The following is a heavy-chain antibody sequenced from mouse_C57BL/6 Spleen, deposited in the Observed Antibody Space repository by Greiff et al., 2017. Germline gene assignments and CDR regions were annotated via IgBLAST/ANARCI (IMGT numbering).Heavy chain of an antibody. CDR2: IDPETGGT. V-gene: IGHV1-15*01. CDR1: GYTFTDYE. CDR3: TRSTIVTLRYFDV. Sequence: QVQLQQSGAELVRPGASVTLSCKASGYTFTDYEMHWVKQTPVHGLEWIGAIDPETGGTAYNQKFKGKAIPTADKSSSTAYMELRSLTSEDSAVYYCTRSTIVTLRYFDVWGTGTTVTVSS. J-gene: IGHJ1*03. D-gene: IGHD2-5*01.